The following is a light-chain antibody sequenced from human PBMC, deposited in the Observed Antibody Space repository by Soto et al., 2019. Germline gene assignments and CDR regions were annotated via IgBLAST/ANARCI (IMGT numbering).Light chain of an antibody. V-gene: IGKV3-11*01. CDR1: QSVSNS. J-gene: IGKJ5*01. CDR2: DVS. CDR3: HQRYNWPRVT. Sequence: EIVLTQSPATLSLSPGERVTLSCRASQSVSNSLAWYQQKPGQPPRLLIYDVSNRATDIPARFSGSGSGTDFTLTITSLEPEDFAVYFCHQRYNWPRVTFGQGTQLEIK.